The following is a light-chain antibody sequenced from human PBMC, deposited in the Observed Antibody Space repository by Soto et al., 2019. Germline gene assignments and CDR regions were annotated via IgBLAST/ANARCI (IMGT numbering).Light chain of an antibody. CDR3: QQYNSYPWT. CDR1: QSISSW. CDR2: KAS. J-gene: IGKJ1*01. V-gene: IGKV1-5*03. Sequence: DNPMTQSPSTLSASVGDRDTITCRASQSISSWLAWYQQKPGKAPKLLIYKASSLESGVPSRFSGSGSGTEFTLTISSLQPDDFATYYCQQYNSYPWTFGQGTKVDVK.